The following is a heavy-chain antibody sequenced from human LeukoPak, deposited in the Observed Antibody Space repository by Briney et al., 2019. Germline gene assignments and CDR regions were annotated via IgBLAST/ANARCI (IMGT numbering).Heavy chain of an antibody. D-gene: IGHD3-3*01. CDR3: AKGLTIFGNNWFDP. Sequence: PGGSLRLSCAASGFTFSSYAMSWVRQAPGKGLEWVSAISGSGGSTYYADSVKGRFTISRDNSKNTLYLQMNSLRAEATAVYYCAKGLTIFGNNWFDPWGQGTLVTVSA. CDR1: GFTFSSYA. CDR2: ISGSGGST. J-gene: IGHJ5*02. V-gene: IGHV3-23*01.